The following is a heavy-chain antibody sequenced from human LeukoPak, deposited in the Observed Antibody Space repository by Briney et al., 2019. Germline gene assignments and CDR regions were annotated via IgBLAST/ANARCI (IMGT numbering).Heavy chain of an antibody. J-gene: IGHJ4*02. V-gene: IGHV3-23*01. CDR2: ISGSGGNT. CDR1: GFSFSNYA. CDR3: VQAAFWSGYSSY. D-gene: IGHD3-3*01. Sequence: GGSLRLSCAASGFSFSNYAMNWVRQAPGKGLEWVSVISGSGGNTDSVDSVKGRFTISRDNFKNTLYLQMNSLRAEDTAVYYCVQAAFWSGYSSYWGQGTLVTVSS.